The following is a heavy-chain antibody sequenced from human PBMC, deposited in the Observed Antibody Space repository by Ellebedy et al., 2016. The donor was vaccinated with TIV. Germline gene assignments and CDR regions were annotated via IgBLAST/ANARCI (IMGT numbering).Heavy chain of an antibody. CDR3: ARARVGGYDYYYYYGMDV. CDR2: ISSSSSTI. CDR1: GFTFSSYS. V-gene: IGHV3-48*02. Sequence: GESLKISXAASGFTFSSYSMNWVRQAPGKGLEWVSYISSSSSTIYYADSVKGRFTISRDNAKNSLYLQMNSLRDEDTAVYYCARARVGGYDYYYYYGMDVWGQGTTVTVSS. J-gene: IGHJ6*02. D-gene: IGHD5-12*01.